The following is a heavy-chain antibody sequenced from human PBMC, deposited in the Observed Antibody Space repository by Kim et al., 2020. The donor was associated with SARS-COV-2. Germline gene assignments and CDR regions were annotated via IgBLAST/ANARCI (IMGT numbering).Heavy chain of an antibody. D-gene: IGHD1-1*01. CDR1: GFTFSGYD. CDR3: RAFIGSITRTINYYFDY. V-gene: IGHV3-11*04. J-gene: IGHJ4*01. Sequence: GGSLRLSCAASGFTFSGYDMHWIRQATGKGLEWVSYISDAGDAYYSADVVKGRFIFSENNDNTSLLLLISIRRAEAAAVYYSRAFIGSITRTINYYFDY. CDR2: ISDAGDAY.